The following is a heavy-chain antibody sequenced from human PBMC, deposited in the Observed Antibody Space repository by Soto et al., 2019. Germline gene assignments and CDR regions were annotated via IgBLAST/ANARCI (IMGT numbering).Heavy chain of an antibody. CDR2: INPNSGGT. CDR1: GYTFTGYY. V-gene: IGHV1-2*02. J-gene: IGHJ5*02. CDR3: ARDKEYYYDSSGYLPWFDP. Sequence: ASVKVSCKASGYTFTGYYMHWVRQAPGKGLEWMGWINPNSGGTNYAQKFQGRVTMTRDTSISTAYMELRRLRSDDTAVYYCARDKEYYYDSSGYLPWFDPWGQGTLVTVSS. D-gene: IGHD3-22*01.